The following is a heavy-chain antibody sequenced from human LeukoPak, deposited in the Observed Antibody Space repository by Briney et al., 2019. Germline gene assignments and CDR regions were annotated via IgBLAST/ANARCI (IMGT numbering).Heavy chain of an antibody. CDR1: GFTFSSYA. V-gene: IGHV3-23*01. CDR2: ISGSGGST. CDR3: AKGYCSSTSCLGVDAFDI. Sequence: GGSLRLSCAASGFTFSSYAMSWVRQAPGKGLEWVSAISGSGGSTYYADSVKGRFTISRDNSKNTLYLQMNSLRAEDTAVYYCAKGYCSSTSCLGVDAFDIWGQGTMVTVSS. J-gene: IGHJ3*02. D-gene: IGHD2-2*01.